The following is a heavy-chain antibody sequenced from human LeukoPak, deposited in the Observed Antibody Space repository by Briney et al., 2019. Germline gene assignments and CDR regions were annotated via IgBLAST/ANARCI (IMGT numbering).Heavy chain of an antibody. CDR2: IYTGGST. Sequence: PGGSLRLSCVASGFTISSNYMSWVRQAPGKGLEWISVIYTGGSTSYADSVKGRFTISRDSSTNTLFLRMNSLRAEDTAVYYCARASTLRTGDAHWGQGTLVTVSS. J-gene: IGHJ4*02. CDR1: GFTISSNY. V-gene: IGHV3-66*01. CDR3: ARASTLRTGDAH. D-gene: IGHD7-27*01.